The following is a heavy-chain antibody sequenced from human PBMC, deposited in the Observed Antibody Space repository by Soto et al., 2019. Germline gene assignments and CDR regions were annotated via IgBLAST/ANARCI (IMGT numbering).Heavy chain of an antibody. CDR3: AKRNYYDSSGYYYPYYFDY. D-gene: IGHD3-22*01. CDR1: GFTFSSYA. V-gene: IGHV3-23*01. Sequence: EVQVLESGGGLVQPGGSLRLSCAASGFTFSSYAMSWVRQAPGKGLEWVSGISGSGGSTYYADSVKGRFTISRDNSKNTLYLQMNSLRAEDTAVYYCAKRNYYDSSGYYYPYYFDYWGQGTLVTVSS. J-gene: IGHJ4*02. CDR2: ISGSGGST.